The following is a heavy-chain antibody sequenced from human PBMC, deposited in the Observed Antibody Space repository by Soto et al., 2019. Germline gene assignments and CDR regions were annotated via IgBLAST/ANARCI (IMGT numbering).Heavy chain of an antibody. CDR2: IVVGSGNT. Sequence: SVKVSCKASGFTFTSSAVQWVRQARGQRLEWIGWIVVGSGNTNYAQKFQERVTITGDMSTSTAYMELSSLRSEDTAVYYCAADLATHDAFDIWGQGTMVTVSS. V-gene: IGHV1-58*01. J-gene: IGHJ3*02. CDR3: AADLATHDAFDI. CDR1: GFTFTSSA.